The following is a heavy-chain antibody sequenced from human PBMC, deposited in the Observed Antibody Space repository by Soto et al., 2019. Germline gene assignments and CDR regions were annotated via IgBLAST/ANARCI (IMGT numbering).Heavy chain of an antibody. CDR2: ISYTGAKT. J-gene: IGHJ1*01. D-gene: IGHD4-17*01. Sequence: QVQLVESGGGVVQPGRSLRLSCAASGFTFRHFAIHWVRQAPGKGLEWVAGISYTGAKTYYADSVKGLFTLSRDKSENTLYLQRNNLRLADTALYFCAKGSASDADSEHFQNWGQGTLVTVSS. CDR1: GFTFRHFA. V-gene: IGHV3-30*18. CDR3: AKGSASDADSEHFQN.